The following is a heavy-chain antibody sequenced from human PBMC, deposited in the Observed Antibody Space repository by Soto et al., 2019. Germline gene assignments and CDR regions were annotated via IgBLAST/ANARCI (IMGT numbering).Heavy chain of an antibody. CDR3: ARGVGYCSGSRCYYYGMDV. D-gene: IGHD2-15*01. J-gene: IGHJ6*02. Sequence: SETLSLTCTVSGGSISSGGYYWSWIRQHPGKGLEWIGYIYYSGSTYYNPSLKSRVTISVDTSKNQFSLKLSSVTAADTAVYYCARGVGYCSGSRCYYYGMDVWGQATTVTVSS. CDR1: GGSISSGGYY. CDR2: IYYSGST. V-gene: IGHV4-31*03.